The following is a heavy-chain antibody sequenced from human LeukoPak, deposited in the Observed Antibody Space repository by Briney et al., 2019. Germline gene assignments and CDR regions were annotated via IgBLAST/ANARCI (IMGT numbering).Heavy chain of an antibody. D-gene: IGHD6-6*01. Sequence: GRSLRLSCAASGFTFSNYGMHWVRQAPGKGLEWVAVIWYDGSNKYYADSVKGRFTISRDNSKNTLYLQMNSLRAEDSAVYYCAKDSIEYSRSSGWLDPWGQGTLVTVSS. CDR2: IWYDGSNK. V-gene: IGHV3-33*06. J-gene: IGHJ5*02. CDR3: AKDSIEYSRSSGWLDP. CDR1: GFTFSNYG.